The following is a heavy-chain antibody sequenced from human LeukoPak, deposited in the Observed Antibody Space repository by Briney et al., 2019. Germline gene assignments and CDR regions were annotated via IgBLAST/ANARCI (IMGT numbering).Heavy chain of an antibody. CDR3: ARGRYDFWSGYQAYYGMDV. J-gene: IGHJ6*02. CDR1: GGSFSGYY. Sequence: SETLSLTCAVYGGSFSGYYWSWIRQPPGKGLEWIGEINHSGSTNYNPSLKSRVTISVDTSKNQFSLKLSSVTAADTAVYYCARGRYDFWSGYQAYYGMDVWAKGPRSPSP. CDR2: INHSGST. D-gene: IGHD3-3*01. V-gene: IGHV4-34*01.